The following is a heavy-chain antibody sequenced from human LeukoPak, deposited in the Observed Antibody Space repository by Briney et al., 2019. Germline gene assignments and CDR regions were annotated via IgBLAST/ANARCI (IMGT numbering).Heavy chain of an antibody. V-gene: IGHV1-18*01. CDR2: ISAYNGNT. J-gene: IGHJ4*02. Sequence: ASVKVSCKASGYTFTNYGISRVRQAPGQGLEWMGWISAYNGNTNYAQKLQGRVTMTTDTSTSTAYMELRSLRSDDTAVYYCARERGSRRTTFGGVIAPRIDYWGQGTLVTVSS. CDR3: ARERGSRRTTFGGVIAPRIDY. CDR1: GYTFTNYG. D-gene: IGHD3-16*02.